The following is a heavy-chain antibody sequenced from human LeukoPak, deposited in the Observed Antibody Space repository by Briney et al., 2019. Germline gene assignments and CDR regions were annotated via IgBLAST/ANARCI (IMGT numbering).Heavy chain of an antibody. CDR2: IFYSGST. Sequence: PSETLSLTCTVSGGSISSSSYYWGWIRQSPGKGLEWIGSIFYSGSTYYNPSLKSRVTISIDTSENQFSLKLSSVTAADTAVYYCARHGINMARGVPDWFDPWGQGALVTVSS. CDR3: ARHGINMARGVPDWFDP. D-gene: IGHD3-10*01. J-gene: IGHJ5*02. V-gene: IGHV4-39*01. CDR1: GGSISSSSYY.